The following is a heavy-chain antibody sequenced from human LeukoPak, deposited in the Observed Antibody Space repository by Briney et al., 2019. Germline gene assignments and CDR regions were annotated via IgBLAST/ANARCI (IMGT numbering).Heavy chain of an antibody. D-gene: IGHD2-21*01. CDR2: IYYTGGT. Sequence: SETLSLTCSVSGGSIDSFYWSWIRQPPGKGLEWIGYIYYTGGTDYNPSLKSRVTISVDRSKSQFSLKLTSVTAADTAVYYCANILYNVGHFDYWGQGILVTVSS. CDR1: GGSIDSFY. V-gene: IGHV4-59*01. CDR3: ANILYNVGHFDY. J-gene: IGHJ4*02.